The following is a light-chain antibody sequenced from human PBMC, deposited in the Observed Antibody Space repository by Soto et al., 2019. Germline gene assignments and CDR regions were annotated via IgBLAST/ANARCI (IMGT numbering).Light chain of an antibody. CDR2: GDT. Sequence: QPVLTQPPSVSVAPGQRITISCTGSSSNIGAGYDVHWYQQLAGTAPKLLIYGDTHRPAGVPERFSGSRSGASASLAITGLQADDEADYYCQSYDRSLSGVFGGGTKLTVL. CDR3: QSYDRSLSGV. CDR1: SSNIGAGYD. J-gene: IGLJ3*02. V-gene: IGLV1-40*01.